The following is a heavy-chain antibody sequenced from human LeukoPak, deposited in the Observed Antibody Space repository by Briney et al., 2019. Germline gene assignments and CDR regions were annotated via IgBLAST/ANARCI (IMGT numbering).Heavy chain of an antibody. Sequence: PGGSLRLSCAASGFTFSSYWMSWVRQAPGKGLEWVANIKQDGSEKYYVDSVKGRFTISRDNAKNSLYLQMNSLRAEDTAVYYCARDGVSSGWYEVDYWGQGTLVTVSS. D-gene: IGHD6-19*01. V-gene: IGHV3-7*03. J-gene: IGHJ4*02. CDR1: GFTFSSYW. CDR3: ARDGVSSGWYEVDY. CDR2: IKQDGSEK.